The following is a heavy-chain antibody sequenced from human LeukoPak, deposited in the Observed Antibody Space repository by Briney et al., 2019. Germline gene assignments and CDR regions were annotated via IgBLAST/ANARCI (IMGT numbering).Heavy chain of an antibody. J-gene: IGHJ4*02. CDR1: GGTFNNYA. D-gene: IGHD5-12*01. CDR3: ATEPSRSYSFDHLDF. Sequence: SVKVSCKTSGGTFNNYAISWVRQAPGQGLEWMGRVVPMFGIRNYPQTFRGRVNITADKATNTVYMESRSLRAEDTAIYYCATEPSRSYSFDHLDFWGLGTPVTVSS. V-gene: IGHV1-69*04. CDR2: VVPMFGIR.